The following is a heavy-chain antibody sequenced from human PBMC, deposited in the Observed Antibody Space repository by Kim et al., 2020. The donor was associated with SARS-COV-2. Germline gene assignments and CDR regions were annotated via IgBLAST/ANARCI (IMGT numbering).Heavy chain of an antibody. Sequence: EQKFQGRVTLTEDTSTDTAYMALSSLGSEDTAVYYCATSAAAGRLYWFDPWGQGTLVTVSS. J-gene: IGHJ5*02. V-gene: IGHV1-24*01. D-gene: IGHD6-13*01. CDR3: ATSAAAGRLYWFDP.